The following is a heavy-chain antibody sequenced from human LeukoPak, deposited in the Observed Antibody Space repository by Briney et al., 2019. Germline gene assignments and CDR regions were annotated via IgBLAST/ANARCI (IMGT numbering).Heavy chain of an antibody. J-gene: IGHJ6*02. D-gene: IGHD3-10*01. V-gene: IGHV1-2*04. CDR3: ARDRGSGSYYYYYGMDV. Sequence: VASVRVSCKASGYTFTGYYMHWVRQAPGQGLEWMGWINPNSGGTNYAQKFQGWVTMTRDTSISTAYMELSRLRSDDTAVYYCARDRGSGSYYYYYGMDVWGQGTTVTVSS. CDR2: INPNSGGT. CDR1: GYTFTGYY.